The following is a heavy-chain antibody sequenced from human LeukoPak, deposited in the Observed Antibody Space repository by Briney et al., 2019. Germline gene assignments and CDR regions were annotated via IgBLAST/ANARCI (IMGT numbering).Heavy chain of an antibody. CDR3: AKDRGLQGAFDI. V-gene: IGHV3-15*01. CDR2: IKSKVDGGTT. D-gene: IGHD4-11*01. J-gene: IGHJ3*02. Sequence: GGSLRLSCATSGFPFSNAWMHWVRQAPGKGLEWVGHIKSKVDGGTTDYAAPVKGGFTISRDDSKNTLYLQMNSLRAEDTAVYYCAKDRGLQGAFDIWGQGTMVTVSS. CDR1: GFPFSNAW.